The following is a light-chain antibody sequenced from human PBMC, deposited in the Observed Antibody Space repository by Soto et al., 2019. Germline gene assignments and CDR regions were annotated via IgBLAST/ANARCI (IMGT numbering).Light chain of an antibody. Sequence: EIVMTQSPATLSVSPGERATLSCRASQSVSSNLAWYQQKAGQAPRLLIYGSSTRATGIPARFSGSGSGTDFTLTITRLEPEDFAVYSCQQYGRSPFTFGPGTKVDIK. CDR1: QSVSSN. J-gene: IGKJ3*01. CDR2: GSS. V-gene: IGKV3-20*01. CDR3: QQYGRSPFT.